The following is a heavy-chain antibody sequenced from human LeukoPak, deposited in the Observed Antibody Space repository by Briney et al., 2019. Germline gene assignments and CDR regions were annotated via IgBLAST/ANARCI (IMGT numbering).Heavy chain of an antibody. CDR2: IKQDGSEK. V-gene: IGHV3-7*03. Sequence: GGSLRLSCAASGFTFSSYWMSWVRQAPGKGLEWVANIKQDGSEKYYVDSVKGRFTISRDNSKNTLYLQMNSLRAEDTAVYYCARGIYGWYGEYYFDYWGQGTLVTVSS. J-gene: IGHJ4*02. D-gene: IGHD3-10*01. CDR1: GFTFSSYW. CDR3: ARGIYGWYGEYYFDY.